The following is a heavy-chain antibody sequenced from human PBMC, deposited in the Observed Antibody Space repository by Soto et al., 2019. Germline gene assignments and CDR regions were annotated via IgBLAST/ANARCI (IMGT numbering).Heavy chain of an antibody. Sequence: SETLSLAGTVSGGSISSYYWSWIRQPPGKGLEWIGYIYYSGSTNYNPSLKSRVTISVDTSKNQFSLKLSSVTAADTAVYYCARGGSSWYNWFDPWGQGTLVTVSS. V-gene: IGHV4-59*01. CDR3: ARGGSSWYNWFDP. CDR2: IYYSGST. D-gene: IGHD6-13*01. CDR1: GGSISSYY. J-gene: IGHJ5*02.